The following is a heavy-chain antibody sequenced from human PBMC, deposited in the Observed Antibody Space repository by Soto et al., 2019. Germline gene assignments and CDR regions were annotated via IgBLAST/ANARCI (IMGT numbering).Heavy chain of an antibody. V-gene: IGHV4-59*01. Sequence: SETLSLTCTVSGGSISAYYWSWIRQPPGKGLEWIGYIFYSGSTSYNPSLKSRVTISIDTSKNQFSLKLSSVTAADTAVYYCASYGDYALIFDYWGQGTLGTVSS. J-gene: IGHJ4*02. D-gene: IGHD4-17*01. CDR2: IFYSGST. CDR1: GGSISAYY. CDR3: ASYGDYALIFDY.